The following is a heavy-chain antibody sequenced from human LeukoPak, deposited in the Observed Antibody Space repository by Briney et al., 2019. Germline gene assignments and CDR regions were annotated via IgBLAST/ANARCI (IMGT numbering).Heavy chain of an antibody. V-gene: IGHV4-59*11. Sequence: PSETLSLTCTVSGGSISFHYWSWLRQPPGKGLEWIGYIHLSGSTNYDPSLRSRVTISGDTSKNQFSLTLNSVTSADTAVYYCARGGVWYFDLWGRGTLVTVSS. J-gene: IGHJ2*01. CDR1: GGSISFHY. D-gene: IGHD3-16*01. CDR3: ARGGVWYFDL. CDR2: IHLSGST.